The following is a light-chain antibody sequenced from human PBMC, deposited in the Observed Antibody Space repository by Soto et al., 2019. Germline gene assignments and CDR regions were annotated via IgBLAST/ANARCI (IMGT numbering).Light chain of an antibody. J-gene: IGKJ2*01. V-gene: IGKV1-5*01. CDR1: QSITRW. CDR2: DAT. Sequence: DIQMTQSPSTLSASVGDRVTITCRADQSITRWLAWFQQKPGKAPSLLIYDATNLQPGVPSRFSGSGSGTEFTLTISILQLDDFATYYCQQYNGYSHSFGQGTKVDIK. CDR3: QQYNGYSHS.